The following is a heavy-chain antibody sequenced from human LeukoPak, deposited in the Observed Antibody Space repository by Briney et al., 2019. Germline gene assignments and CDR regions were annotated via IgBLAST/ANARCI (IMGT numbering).Heavy chain of an antibody. CDR2: ISGDGGST. V-gene: IGHV3-43*02. D-gene: IGHD6-19*01. CDR3: AKGGSGWSYYFDF. J-gene: IGHJ4*02. Sequence: GGSLRLSCAASGFTFDDYATHWVRHAPGKGLEWVSLISGDGGSTYYADSVKGRFTISRDNSKNSPYLQMNSLSTEDTALYYCAKGGSGWSYYFDFWGQGTLVTVSS. CDR1: GFTFDDYA.